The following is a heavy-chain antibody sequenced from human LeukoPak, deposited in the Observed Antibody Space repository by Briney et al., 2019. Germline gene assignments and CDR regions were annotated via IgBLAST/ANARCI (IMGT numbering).Heavy chain of an antibody. CDR3: ASLCSSTSCYPHWFDP. CDR2: INPIFGTA. J-gene: IGHJ5*02. Sequence: SVRVSCKASGGTFSSYAISWVRQAPGEGGEWGGGINPIFGTANYAQKFQGRVTITTDESTTTAYMELSSLRSEDTAVYYCASLCSSTSCYPHWFDPWGQGTLVTVSS. V-gene: IGHV1-69*05. D-gene: IGHD2-2*01. CDR1: GGTFSSYA.